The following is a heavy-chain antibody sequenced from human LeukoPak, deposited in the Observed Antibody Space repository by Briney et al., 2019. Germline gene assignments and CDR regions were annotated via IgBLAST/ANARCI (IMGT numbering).Heavy chain of an antibody. J-gene: IGHJ3*02. D-gene: IGHD3/OR15-3a*01. CDR1: GGSISSGGYS. CDR2: IYHSGST. Sequence: PSQTLSLTCAVSGGSISSGGYSWSWIRQPPGKGQEWIGYIYHSGSTYYNPSLKSRVTISVDTSKNQFSLKLSSVTAADTAVYYCARTLWTFSWTAFDIWGQGTMVTVSS. V-gene: IGHV4-30-2*01. CDR3: ARTLWTFSWTAFDI.